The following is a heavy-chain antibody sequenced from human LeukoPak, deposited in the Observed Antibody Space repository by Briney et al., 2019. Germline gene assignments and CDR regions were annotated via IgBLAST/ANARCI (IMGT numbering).Heavy chain of an antibody. V-gene: IGHV3-23*01. CDR2: ISGSGGST. D-gene: IGHD3-10*01. Sequence: GGSLRLSCAASGFTFSSYAMSWVRQAPGKGLEWVSAISGSGGSTYYADSVKGRFTISRDNSKNTLHLQMNSLRAEDTAVYYCAKDLRYYYGSGSYYYYGMDVWGQGTTVTVSS. CDR1: GFTFSSYA. CDR3: AKDLRYYYGSGSYYYYGMDV. J-gene: IGHJ6*02.